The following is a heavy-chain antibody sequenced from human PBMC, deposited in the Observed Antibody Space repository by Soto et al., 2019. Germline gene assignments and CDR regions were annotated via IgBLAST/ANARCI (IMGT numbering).Heavy chain of an antibody. CDR2: ISSSSSTI. J-gene: IGHJ4*02. V-gene: IGHV3-48*02. CDR3: ARGPQLTYYYDSSGYYFYY. CDR1: GFTFSSYS. Sequence: GSLRLSCAASGFTFSSYSMNWVHQAPGKGLEWVSYISSSSSTIYYADSVKGRFTISRDNAKNSLYLQMNSLRDEDTAVYYCARGPQLTYYYDSSGYYFYYWGQGTLVTVSS. D-gene: IGHD3-22*01.